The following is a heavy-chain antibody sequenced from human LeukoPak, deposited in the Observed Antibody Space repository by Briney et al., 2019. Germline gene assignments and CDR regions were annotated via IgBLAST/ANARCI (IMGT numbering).Heavy chain of an antibody. D-gene: IGHD3-10*01. Sequence: GASVKVSCKASGYTFTSYGISWVRQAPGQGLEWMEWISAYNGNTNYAQKLQGRVTMTTDTSTSTAYMELRSLRSDDTAVYYCARVPLRYYGSGSKYFDYWGQGTLVTVSS. CDR1: GYTFTSYG. J-gene: IGHJ4*02. V-gene: IGHV1-18*01. CDR2: ISAYNGNT. CDR3: ARVPLRYYGSGSKYFDY.